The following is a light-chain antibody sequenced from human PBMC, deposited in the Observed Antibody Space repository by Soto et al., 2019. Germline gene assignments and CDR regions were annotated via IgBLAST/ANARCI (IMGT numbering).Light chain of an antibody. V-gene: IGLV1-44*01. J-gene: IGLJ3*02. Sequence: QSVLTQPPSASGTPGQRVTISCSGSTSNIGSNTVNWYQQLPGTAPKLLIYKNSQRPSGVPDRFSGSSSGTSASLAISGLQSEDEADYYCAAWADSLTGRVFGGGTKLTVL. CDR1: TSNIGSNT. CDR3: AAWADSLTGRV. CDR2: KNS.